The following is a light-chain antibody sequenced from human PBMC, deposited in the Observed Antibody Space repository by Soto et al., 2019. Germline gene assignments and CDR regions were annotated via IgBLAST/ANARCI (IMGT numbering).Light chain of an antibody. J-gene: IGKJ1*01. CDR3: QQYYYWPLT. CDR1: QSVSSN. V-gene: IGKV3-15*01. Sequence: EIVMTQSPVTLSVSPGERVTLSCRASQSVSSNLAWYQQKPGQAPSLLIYGAFTRATGIPARFSGTGSWTEFTLTITSLQSVDFALYYCQQYYYWPLTFDQRTKVDI. CDR2: GAF.